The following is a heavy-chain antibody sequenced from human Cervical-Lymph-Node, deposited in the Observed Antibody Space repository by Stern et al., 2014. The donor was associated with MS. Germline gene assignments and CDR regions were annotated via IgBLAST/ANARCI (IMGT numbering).Heavy chain of an antibody. CDR2: SYHRGSS. Sequence: QVQLQESGPGLVKPSGTLSLTCAVSGGSVSSTNWGSWVRQSPGKGLEWIGNSYHRGSSNSRPPLRSLVSISLDNSKNHLSLHLTSVTAADTAVYYCARERQQYCNSEGCSYWYFDLWGRGTLVTVSS. D-gene: IGHD2/OR15-2a*01. J-gene: IGHJ2*01. CDR1: GGSVSSTNW. CDR3: ARERQQYCNSEGCSYWYFDL. V-gene: IGHV4-4*02.